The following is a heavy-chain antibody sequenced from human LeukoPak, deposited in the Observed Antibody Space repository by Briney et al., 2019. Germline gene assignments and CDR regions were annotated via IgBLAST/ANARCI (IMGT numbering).Heavy chain of an antibody. V-gene: IGHV3-7*03. CDR3: ARRAGAYSHPYDY. CDR2: IKQDESEK. J-gene: IGHJ4*02. Sequence: GGSPRLSCAASGFTFSSYWMTWVRQAPGKGLEWVANIKQDESEKFYVDSVRGRFTISRDNANNSLYLQMNSLRAEDTAVYYCARRAGAYSHPYDYWGQGTLVTVSS. D-gene: IGHD4/OR15-4a*01. CDR1: GFTFSSYW.